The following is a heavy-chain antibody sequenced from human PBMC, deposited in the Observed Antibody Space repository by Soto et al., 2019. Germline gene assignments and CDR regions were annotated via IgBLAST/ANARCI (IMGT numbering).Heavy chain of an antibody. J-gene: IGHJ1*01. CDR2: IHSSGSI. D-gene: IGHD3-22*01. Sequence: SETLSLTCTVSGGSISSDDYYWSWIRRAPGRGLEWIGYIHSSGSIYYNPSLKSRATTSIDTARNQFSLKVSSVTLADTAVYYCARDLDGLHDDNSGPYPRPGWGQGTLVT. CDR1: GGSISSDDYY. CDR3: ARDLDGLHDDNSGPYPRPG. V-gene: IGHV4-30-4*02.